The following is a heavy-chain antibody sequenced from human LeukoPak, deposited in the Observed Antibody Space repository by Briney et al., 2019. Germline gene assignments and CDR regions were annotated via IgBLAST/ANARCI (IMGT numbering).Heavy chain of an antibody. CDR1: GFIVSNNY. V-gene: IGHV3-53*01. CDR2: LYNAGST. D-gene: IGHD2-21*02. Sequence: GGSLRLSCVASGFIVSNNYMSWVRQAPGKGLEWVSVLYNAGSTYYADSVKGRFTISRDNSKNTLYLQMNSLRAEDTAVYYCAGTTCGGDCYSEYWGQGTQVTVSS. J-gene: IGHJ4*01. CDR3: AGTTCGGDCYSEY.